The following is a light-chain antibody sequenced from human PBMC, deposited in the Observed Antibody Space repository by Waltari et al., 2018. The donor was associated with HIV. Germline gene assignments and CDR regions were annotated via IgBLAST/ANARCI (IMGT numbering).Light chain of an antibody. Sequence: EIVMTQSPVTLSVSPGDRATLSCRASQNVGNKIVWYQRRPGQSPRLITFATSVRATGIPTRFSGSGSGTDFALIITTPQPEDYGIYYCQQYNGSWTFGRGT. CDR3: QQYNGSWT. J-gene: IGKJ1*01. CDR1: QNVGNK. CDR2: ATS. V-gene: IGKV3D-15*03.